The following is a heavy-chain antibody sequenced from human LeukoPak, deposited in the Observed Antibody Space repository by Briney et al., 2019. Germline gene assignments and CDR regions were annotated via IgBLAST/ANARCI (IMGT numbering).Heavy chain of an antibody. J-gene: IGHJ3*01. CDR1: GGSISSYY. V-gene: IGHV4-4*07. D-gene: IGHD3-16*01. CDR3: AREVPGGGWTDAFDV. Sequence: SETLSLTCTVSGGSISSYYWSWIRQPAGKGLEWIGRMYTSGITNYNPSLKSRVTMSVDTSKNQFSLKLSSVTAADTAVYYCAREVPGGGWTDAFDVWGQGTLVTVSS. CDR2: MYTSGIT.